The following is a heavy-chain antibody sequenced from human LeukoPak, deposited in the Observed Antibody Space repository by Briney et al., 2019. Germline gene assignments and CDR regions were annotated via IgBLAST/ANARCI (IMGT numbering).Heavy chain of an antibody. CDR2: IRSDASYT. V-gene: IGHV3-21*01. J-gene: IGHJ4*02. D-gene: IGHD6-13*01. CDR1: GFTLSSYT. Sequence: GGSLRLSCAASGFTLSSYTMNWVRQAPGKGLEWVSSIRSDASYTDYADLVKGRFTISRDSAKNSLYPQMNSLRAEDTAVYYCTRDFVTAAVSDLWGQGTLVTVSS. CDR3: TRDFVTAAVSDL.